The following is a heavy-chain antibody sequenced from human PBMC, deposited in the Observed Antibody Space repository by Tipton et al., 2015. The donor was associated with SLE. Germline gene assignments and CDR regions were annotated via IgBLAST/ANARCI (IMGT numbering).Heavy chain of an antibody. CDR2: IYYSGST. V-gene: IGHV4-31*02. J-gene: IGHJ6*02. Sequence: LRLSCAASGFTFSSYSMNWIRQHPGKGLEWIGYIYYSGSTYYNPSLKSRVTISVDTSKNQFSLKLSSVTAADTAVYYCARGATVGATTFYGMDVWGQGTTVTVSS. CDR3: ARGATVGATTFYGMDV. D-gene: IGHD1-26*01. CDR1: GFTFSSYS.